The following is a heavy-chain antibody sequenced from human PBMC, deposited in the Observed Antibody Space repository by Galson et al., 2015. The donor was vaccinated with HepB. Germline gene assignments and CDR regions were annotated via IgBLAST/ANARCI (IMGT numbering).Heavy chain of an antibody. CDR3: ARGGYSSGWDEYYYYYGMDV. J-gene: IGHJ6*02. D-gene: IGHD6-19*01. CDR2: IIPIFGTA. CDR1: GGTFSSYA. Sequence: SVKVSCKASGGTFSSYAISWVRQAPGQGLEWMGGIIPIFGTANYAQKFQGRVTITADESTSTAYMELSSLRSEDTAVYYCARGGYSSGWDEYYYYYGMDVWGQGTTVTVSS. V-gene: IGHV1-69*13.